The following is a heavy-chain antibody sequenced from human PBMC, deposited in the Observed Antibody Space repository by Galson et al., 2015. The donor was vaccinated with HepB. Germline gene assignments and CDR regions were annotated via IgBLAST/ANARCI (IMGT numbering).Heavy chain of an antibody. CDR2: IYSGGST. V-gene: IGHV3-53*01. D-gene: IGHD2-15*01. Sequence: SLRLSCAASGFTVSSNYMSWVRQAPGKGLEWVSVIYSGGSTYYADSVKGRFTISRDNSKNTLYLQMNSLRAEDTAVYYCARGGCSGGSCSQYYYYYYGMDVWAKGPRSPSP. CDR1: GFTVSSNY. CDR3: ARGGCSGGSCSQYYYYYYGMDV. J-gene: IGHJ6*02.